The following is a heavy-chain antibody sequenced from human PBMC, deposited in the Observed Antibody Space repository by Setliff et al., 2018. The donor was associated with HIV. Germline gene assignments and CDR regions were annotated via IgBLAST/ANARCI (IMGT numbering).Heavy chain of an antibody. Sequence: GGSLRLSCGASGFSFGDYYMSWIRQAPGKGLEWISYISSSSTYTNYADSVKGRFTISRDNAKNSLYLQMNSLRAEDTAVYYCARDAAAPAAIEGAFDIWGQGTMVTVSS. CDR3: ARDAAAPAAIEGAFDI. CDR2: ISSSSTYT. J-gene: IGHJ3*02. CDR1: GFSFGDYY. V-gene: IGHV3-11*06. D-gene: IGHD2-2*02.